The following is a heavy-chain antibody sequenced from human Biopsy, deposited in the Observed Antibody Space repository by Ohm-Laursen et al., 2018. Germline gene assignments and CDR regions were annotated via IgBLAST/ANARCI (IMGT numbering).Heavy chain of an antibody. CDR1: GYTFTAYG. CDR2: ISTYNDDT. Sequence: ASVKVSCKSSGYTFTAYGISWVRQAPGQGLEWMGWISTYNDDTNIAQKFQGRVSTTTDTSTRTAYMELRSLRSGDTAIYFCARDPGYDFWSGSDPFDIWGQGTLVTV. J-gene: IGHJ3*02. CDR3: ARDPGYDFWSGSDPFDI. D-gene: IGHD3-3*01. V-gene: IGHV1-18*04.